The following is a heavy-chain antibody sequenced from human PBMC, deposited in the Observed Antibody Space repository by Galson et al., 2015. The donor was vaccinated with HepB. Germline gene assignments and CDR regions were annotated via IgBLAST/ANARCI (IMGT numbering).Heavy chain of an antibody. J-gene: IGHJ4*02. CDR2: IYSSVYSGGDT. V-gene: IGHV4-39*01. CDR1: GGSIASSYY. CDR3: ARQPPDYGDYFTTH. Sequence: ETLSLTCNVSGGSIASSYYWGWIRQPPGKGLEWIGSIYSSVYSGGDTYYNPSLESRVTISIDTSKNQFSLKLSSVTAADTAVYFCARQPPDYGDYFTTHWGQGTLFTVSS. D-gene: IGHD4-17*01.